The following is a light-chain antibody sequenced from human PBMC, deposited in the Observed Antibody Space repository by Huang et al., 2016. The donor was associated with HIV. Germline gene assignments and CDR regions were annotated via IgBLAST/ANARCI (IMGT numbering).Light chain of an antibody. Sequence: DIQMTQSPSSLSASVGDRISITCRASQTISTFLNWYQQQPGKAPKLLFYAASNLQSGVSSRFSGTGSGTHFTLTVTGLQPDDFATYCCQQTSSVPLTFGGGTRVE. CDR2: AAS. J-gene: IGKJ4*01. V-gene: IGKV1-39*01. CDR3: QQTSSVPLT. CDR1: QTISTF.